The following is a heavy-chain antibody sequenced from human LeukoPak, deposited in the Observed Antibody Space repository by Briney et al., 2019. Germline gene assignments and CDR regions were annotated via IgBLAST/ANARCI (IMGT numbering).Heavy chain of an antibody. CDR1: GGTFSSYA. CDR3: TAQDIVVVPAAAYYYYGMDV. D-gene: IGHD2-2*01. J-gene: IGHJ6*02. Sequence: ASVKVSCKASGGTFSSYAFSWVRQAPGQGLEWMGGIIPIFGTANYAQKFQGRVTITADESTSTAYMELSSLRSEDTAVYYCTAQDIVVVPAAAYYYYGMDVWGQGTTVTVSS. V-gene: IGHV1-69*13. CDR2: IIPIFGTA.